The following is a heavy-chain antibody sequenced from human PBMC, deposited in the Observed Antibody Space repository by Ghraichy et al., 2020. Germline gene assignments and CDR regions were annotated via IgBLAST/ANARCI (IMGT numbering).Heavy chain of an antibody. CDR2: IYTSGST. CDR1: GGSISSGTYY. Sequence: SETLSLTCTVSGGSISSGTYYWTWIRQPAGKGLEWIGRIYTSGSTNYNPSLESRVTISVDTSKNQFSLKLSSVTATDTAVYYCARVVPAALYFDLWGRGTLVTVSS. V-gene: IGHV4-61*02. CDR3: ARVVPAALYFDL. D-gene: IGHD2-2*01. J-gene: IGHJ2*01.